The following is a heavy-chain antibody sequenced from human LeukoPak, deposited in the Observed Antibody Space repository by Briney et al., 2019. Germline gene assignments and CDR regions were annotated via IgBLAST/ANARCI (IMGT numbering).Heavy chain of an antibody. CDR1: GGSISSSSYY. D-gene: IGHD3-22*01. J-gene: IGHJ3*02. CDR3: ARRDYYDNSGYYGDAFDI. CDR2: INYSGST. Sequence: SETLSLTCTVSGGSISSSSYYWGWIRHPPGKGLEWIGNINYSGSTYYNPSLTSRVTISVDTSKNQFSLRLSSVTAADTAVYYCARRDYYDNSGYYGDAFDIWGQGTMVTVSS. V-gene: IGHV4-39*01.